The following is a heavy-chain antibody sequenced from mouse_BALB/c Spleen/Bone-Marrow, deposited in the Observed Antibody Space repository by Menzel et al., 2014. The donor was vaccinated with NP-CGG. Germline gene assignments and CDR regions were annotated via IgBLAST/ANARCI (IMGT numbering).Heavy chain of an antibody. CDR3: ASYAYGYYFDY. CDR2: IDPANGNT. D-gene: IGHD2-2*01. J-gene: IGHJ2*01. V-gene: IGHV14-3*02. CDR1: GFNIKDTH. Sequence: EVKLMESGAELVKPGASVKLSCTASGFNIKDTHMHWVKQRPEQGLEWIGRIDPANGNTKYDPKFQGKATITADTSSNTAYLQLSSLTSEDTAVYYCASYAYGYYFDYWGQGTTLTVSS.